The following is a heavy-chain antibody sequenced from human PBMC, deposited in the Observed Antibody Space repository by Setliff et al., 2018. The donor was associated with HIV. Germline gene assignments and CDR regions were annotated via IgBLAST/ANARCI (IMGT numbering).Heavy chain of an antibody. CDR3: WSGYTSGR. CDR2: IGQDGSEK. CDR1: RFDFNNYW. Sequence: GGSLRLSCAASRFDFNNYWMCWVRQAPGKGLEWVANIGQDGSEKNYVDSVKGRFTISRDNAKSSLYLQMDSLRVEDTSVYYCWSGYTSGRWGQGTLVTVSS. D-gene: IGHD6-19*01. V-gene: IGHV3-7*01. J-gene: IGHJ4*02.